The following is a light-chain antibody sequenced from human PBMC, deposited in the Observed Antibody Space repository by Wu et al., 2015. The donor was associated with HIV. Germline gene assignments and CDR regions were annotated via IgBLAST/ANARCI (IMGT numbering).Light chain of an antibody. J-gene: IGKJ4*01. CDR1: QGISSY. CDR2: DAS. CDR3: QQVNSYPLT. Sequence: DIQLTQSPSFLSASVGDRVTITCRASQGISSYLAWYQQKPGKAPKLLIDDASTLQSGVPSRFSGSGSGTDFALTITSLQSEDFATYFCQQVNSYPLTFGGGTKVEIK. V-gene: IGKV1-9*01.